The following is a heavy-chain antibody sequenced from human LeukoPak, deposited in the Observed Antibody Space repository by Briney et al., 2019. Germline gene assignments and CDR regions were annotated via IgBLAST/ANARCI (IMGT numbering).Heavy chain of an antibody. CDR3: ARDPSLTTGYYYYMDV. J-gene: IGHJ6*03. CDR2: ISSSGSTI. Sequence: GGSLRLSCAASGFTFSDYYMSWIRQAPGKGLEWVSYISSSGSTIYYADSVKGRFTISRDNAKNSLYLQMNTLRAEDTAVYYCARDPSLTTGYYYYMDVWGKGTTVTVSS. D-gene: IGHD2-8*02. V-gene: IGHV3-11*04. CDR1: GFTFSDYY.